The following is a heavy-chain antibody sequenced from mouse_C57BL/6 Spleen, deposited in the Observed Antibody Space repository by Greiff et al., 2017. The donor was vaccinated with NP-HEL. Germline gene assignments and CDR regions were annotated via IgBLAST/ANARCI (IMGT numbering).Heavy chain of an antibody. V-gene: IGHV3-6*01. CDR3: ARGDDYDFAY. D-gene: IGHD2-4*01. CDR2: ISYDGSN. Sequence: EVKLQESGPGLVKPSQSLSLTCSVTGYSITSGYYWNWIRQFPGNKLEWMGYISYDGSNNYNPSLKNRISITRDTSKNQFFLKLNSVTTEDTATYYCARGDDYDFAYWAQGTLVTVSA. CDR1: GYSITSGYY. J-gene: IGHJ3*01.